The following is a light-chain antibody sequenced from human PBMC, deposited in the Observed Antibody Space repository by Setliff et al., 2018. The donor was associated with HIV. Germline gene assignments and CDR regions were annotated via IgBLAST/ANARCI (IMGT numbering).Light chain of an antibody. V-gene: IGLV2-8*01. CDR2: EVS. CDR1: SSDVGGYNY. J-gene: IGLJ1*01. CDR3: SSYAGSNNYV. Sequence: QSALTQPASVSGSPGQSVTISCTGTSSDVGGYNYVSWYQQHPGKAPKVMIYEVSKRPSGVPDRFSGSKSGNTASLTVSGLQAEDEADYYCSSYAGSNNYVFGTGTKVTV.